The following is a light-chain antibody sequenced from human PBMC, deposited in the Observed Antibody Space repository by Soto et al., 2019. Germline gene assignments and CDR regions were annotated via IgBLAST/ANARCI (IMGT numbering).Light chain of an antibody. V-gene: IGKV3-15*01. Sequence: EIVMTQSRATLSVSPGERATLSCRASQSVSSNLAWYQQKPGQAPRLLIYGASTRATGIPARFSGSGSGTEFTLTISSLQSEDFAVYYCQQYNNWPLWTFGQGTKVEIK. CDR1: QSVSSN. CDR2: GAS. CDR3: QQYNNWPLWT. J-gene: IGKJ1*01.